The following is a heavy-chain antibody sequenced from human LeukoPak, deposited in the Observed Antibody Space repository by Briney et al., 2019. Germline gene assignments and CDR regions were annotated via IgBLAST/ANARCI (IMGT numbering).Heavy chain of an antibody. J-gene: IGHJ4*02. V-gene: IGHV1-2*02. CDR1: GYSFTDYY. D-gene: IGHD1-14*01. CDR3: ARELPPLGDFDY. CDR2: IKPNSGGA. Sequence: GASVTVSCKASGYSFTDYYIHWVRQAPGQGLEWMGVIKPNSGGADYALSFQGSVTMTRDTSITTAYLELSNLGSDDTALYYCARELPPLGDFDYWGQGTLVAVSS.